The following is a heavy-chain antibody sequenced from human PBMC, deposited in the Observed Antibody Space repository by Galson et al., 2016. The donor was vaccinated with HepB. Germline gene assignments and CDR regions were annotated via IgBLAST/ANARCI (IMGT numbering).Heavy chain of an antibody. Sequence: QSGAAVKKPGESLKISCEGSGYMFSGYWIGWVRQMPGKGLEWMGIIYPGDSDTRYSPSFQGQVTISVDKSINTAYLQWSSLKTSDTAMYYCARLGGTTRGGYFDLWGRGTLVTVSS. CDR1: GYMFSGYW. CDR2: IYPGDSDT. CDR3: ARLGGTTRGGYFDL. V-gene: IGHV5-51*01. J-gene: IGHJ2*01. D-gene: IGHD3-16*01.